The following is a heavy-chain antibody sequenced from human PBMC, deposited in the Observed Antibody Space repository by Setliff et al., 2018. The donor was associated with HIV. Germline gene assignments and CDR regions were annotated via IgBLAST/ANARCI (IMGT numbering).Heavy chain of an antibody. J-gene: IGHJ6*02. Sequence: SETLSLTCAVYGGSFSGYYWSWIRQPPGKGLEWIGHISYTGSTYYNPSLKSRLTISIDTSKNQFSLKLSSVTAADTAVYYCARERGSSSGHYYYGMDVWGQGTTVTVSS. CDR3: ARERGSSSGHYYYGMDV. D-gene: IGHD6-6*01. CDR1: GGSFSGYY. CDR2: ISYTGST. V-gene: IGHV4-34*09.